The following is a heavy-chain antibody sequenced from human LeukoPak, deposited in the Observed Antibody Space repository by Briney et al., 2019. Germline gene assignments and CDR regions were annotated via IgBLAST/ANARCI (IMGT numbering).Heavy chain of an antibody. J-gene: IGHJ4*02. Sequence: PGGSLRLSCAASGFTFSIYWMNWVRQAPGKGLAWVSHINSDGSSSNYADSVKGRFTISRDNAKNTLYMQMNSLRAEDTAVYFCARGQMIDYWGQGTLVTVSS. V-gene: IGHV3-74*01. CDR1: GFTFSIYW. CDR2: INSDGSSS. D-gene: IGHD5-24*01. CDR3: ARGQMIDY.